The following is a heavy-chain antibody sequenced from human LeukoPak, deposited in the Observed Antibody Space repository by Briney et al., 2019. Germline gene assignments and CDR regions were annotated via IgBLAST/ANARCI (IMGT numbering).Heavy chain of an antibody. J-gene: IGHJ4*02. CDR3: ARSGSGSNFLEY. D-gene: IGHD3-10*01. Sequence: GGSLRLSCAASGFTFSSYAMNWVRQAPGKGLEWVSGISASGGSTYNADPVKGRFTISRDDSKNTLSLQMNSLRDEDTAVYYCARSGSGSNFLEYWGQGTLVTVSS. CDR1: GFTFSSYA. V-gene: IGHV3-23*01. CDR2: ISASGGST.